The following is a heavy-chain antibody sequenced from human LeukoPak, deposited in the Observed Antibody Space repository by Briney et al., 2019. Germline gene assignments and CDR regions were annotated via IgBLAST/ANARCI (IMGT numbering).Heavy chain of an antibody. J-gene: IGHJ4*02. V-gene: IGHV4-34*01. D-gene: IGHD5-18*01. CDR3: ARKASHFSYGLGAIDY. Sequence: SETLSLTCAVYGGSFSDYYWNWIRQPPGKGLEWIGEINHSGTTNYNASLKSRVTISVDTSKNHFSLKLNSMTAADTAVYYCARKASHFSYGLGAIDYWGQGNLVTVSS. CDR2: INHSGTT. CDR1: GGSFSDYY.